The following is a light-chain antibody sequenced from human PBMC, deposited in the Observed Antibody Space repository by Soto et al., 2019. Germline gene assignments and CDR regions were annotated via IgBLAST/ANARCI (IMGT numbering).Light chain of an antibody. Sequence: QSALTQPASMSGSPGQTITISCTGTSSDVGGYNYVSWYQQHPGKAPNLMFYDVSNRPSGFSNRFSGSKSGNTASLTSSGLQAEDEAFYYSGSYPSRSSLNVFGTGTKLTVL. J-gene: IGLJ1*01. CDR3: GSYPSRSSLNV. V-gene: IGLV2-14*03. CDR2: DVS. CDR1: SSDVGGYNY.